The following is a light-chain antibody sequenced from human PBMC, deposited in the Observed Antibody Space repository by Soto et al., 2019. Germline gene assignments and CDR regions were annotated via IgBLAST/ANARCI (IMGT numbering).Light chain of an antibody. J-gene: IGLJ2*01. V-gene: IGLV2-23*02. CDR2: EVT. CDR3: CSYAGIITLV. Sequence: QSALTQHASVSGSPGQSITISCTGTSSDVGRYYLVSWYQQHPGKAPKLIIHEVTKRPSGVSNRFSGSKSGNTASLTISGLQAEDEADYYCCSYAGIITLVFGGGTKLTVL. CDR1: SSDVGRYYL.